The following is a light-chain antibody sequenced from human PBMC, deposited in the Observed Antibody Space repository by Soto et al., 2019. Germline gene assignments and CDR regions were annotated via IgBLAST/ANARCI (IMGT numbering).Light chain of an antibody. J-gene: IGKJ1*01. CDR2: GAS. Sequence: EIVMTQSPVTLSESPGERATLSCRASQSVSSNLVWYQQKPGQAPRLLTYGASTRATGIPARFSGSGSGTEFTLTISSLQSEDFAVYYCQQFNNWPRTFGQGTKVDIK. V-gene: IGKV3-15*01. CDR1: QSVSSN. CDR3: QQFNNWPRT.